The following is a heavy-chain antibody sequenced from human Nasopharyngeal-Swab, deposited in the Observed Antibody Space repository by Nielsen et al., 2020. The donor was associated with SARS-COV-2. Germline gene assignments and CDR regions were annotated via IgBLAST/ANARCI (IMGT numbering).Heavy chain of an antibody. Sequence: SLKISCAASGFTFDDYAMHWVRQAPGKGLEWVSGISWNSGSIGYADSVKGRFTISRDNAKNSLYLQMNSLRAEDTALYYCAKNPAAGAVVFSYFDYWGQGTLVTVSS. D-gene: IGHD6-13*01. CDR3: AKNPAAGAVVFSYFDY. CDR2: ISWNSGSI. J-gene: IGHJ4*02. CDR1: GFTFDDYA. V-gene: IGHV3-9*01.